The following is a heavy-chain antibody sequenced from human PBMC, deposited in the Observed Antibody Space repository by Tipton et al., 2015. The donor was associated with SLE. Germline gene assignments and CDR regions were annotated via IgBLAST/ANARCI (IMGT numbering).Heavy chain of an antibody. CDR1: GFTFTNYA. CDR2: IGNKANGYTT. Sequence: GSLRLSCSASGFTFTNYAMNWVRQAPGKGLEWVGRIGNKANGYTTDYAASVKGRFSISRDDSQNSVYLQMNSLKDEDTAVYYCVRRPDYWGQGTLVIVS. V-gene: IGHV3-72*01. J-gene: IGHJ4*02. CDR3: VRRPDY.